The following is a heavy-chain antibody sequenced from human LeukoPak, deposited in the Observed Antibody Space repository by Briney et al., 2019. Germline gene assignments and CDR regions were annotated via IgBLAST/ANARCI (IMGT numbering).Heavy chain of an antibody. Sequence: GASVKVSCKASGGTFSSYAISWVRQAPGQGLEWMGGIIPIFGTANYAQKFQGRVTITTDESTSTAYMELSSLRSEDTAVYYCARVRMSSNYDPVAFDIWGQGTMVTVSS. V-gene: IGHV1-69*05. CDR2: IIPIFGTA. CDR3: ARVRMSSNYDPVAFDI. CDR1: GGTFSSYA. J-gene: IGHJ3*02. D-gene: IGHD4-11*01.